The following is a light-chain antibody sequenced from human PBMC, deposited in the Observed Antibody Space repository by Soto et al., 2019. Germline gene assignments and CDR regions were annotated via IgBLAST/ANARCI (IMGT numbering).Light chain of an antibody. CDR2: AAS. J-gene: IGKJ5*01. CDR1: QGIRND. Sequence: AIQMTQSPSSLSASVGDRVTITCRASQGIRNDLGWYQQKPGKAPKLLIYAASSLQSGVPSRFSGSVSGTDFTLTISSLQPEDFATRTCQQADSFTLNTFGQGTRLAIK. V-gene: IGKV1-6*01. CDR3: QQADSFTLNT.